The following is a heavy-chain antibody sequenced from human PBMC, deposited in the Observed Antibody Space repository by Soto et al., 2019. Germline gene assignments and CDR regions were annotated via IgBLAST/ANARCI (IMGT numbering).Heavy chain of an antibody. CDR1: GGTFNSYL. Sequence: SVKGSCKTSGGTFNSYLIDWVRQAPGQGLEWMGGIIPAFDTTKYAQKFQDRVTITADKSTSTAYLELRTLTSEDTAVYYCARGLDQPTVGLHFDTWGQGTLVTVSS. D-gene: IGHD4-17*01. CDR3: ARGLDQPTVGLHFDT. V-gene: IGHV1-69*06. CDR2: IIPAFDTT. J-gene: IGHJ4*02.